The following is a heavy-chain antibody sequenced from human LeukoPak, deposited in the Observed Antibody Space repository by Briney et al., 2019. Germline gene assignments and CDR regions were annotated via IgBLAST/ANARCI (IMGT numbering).Heavy chain of an antibody. V-gene: IGHV4-59*12. CDR1: GGSISSYY. CDR3: ARDPYCSGGSCYWRAYWYFDL. CDR2: IYYSGST. J-gene: IGHJ2*01. Sequence: SETLSLTCTVSGGSISSYYWSWIRQPPGKGLEWIGYIYYSGSTYYNPSLKSRVTISVDTSKNQFSLKLSSVTAADTAVYYCARDPYCSGGSCYWRAYWYFDLWGRGTLVTVSS. D-gene: IGHD2-15*01.